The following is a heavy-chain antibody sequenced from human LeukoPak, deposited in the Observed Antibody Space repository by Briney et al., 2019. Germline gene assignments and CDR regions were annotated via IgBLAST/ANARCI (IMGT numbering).Heavy chain of an antibody. CDR1: GGSISSDTYS. D-gene: IGHD3-10*01. CDR3: ARGPGVPTPFDY. J-gene: IGHJ4*02. V-gene: IGHV4-61*02. CDR2: IYTSGST. Sequence: PSQTLSLTCTVSGGSISSDTYSWSWVRQPAGKGLEWIGRIYTSGSTNYNPSLKSRVTISVDTSKNQFSLKLNSVTAADTAVYCCARGPGVPTPFDYWGQGTLVTVSS.